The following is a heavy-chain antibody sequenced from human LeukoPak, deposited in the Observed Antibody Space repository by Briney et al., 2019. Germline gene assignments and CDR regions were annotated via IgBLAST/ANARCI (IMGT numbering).Heavy chain of an antibody. D-gene: IGHD3-3*01. V-gene: IGHV5-51*01. CDR3: ARLGKDRHYDFWSGYLFSYNWFDP. J-gene: IGHJ5*02. CDR1: GYSFTSYW. CDR2: IYPGDSDT. Sequence: GESLKISCKGSGYSFTSYWIGWVRQMPGKGLEWMGIIYPGDSDTRYSPSFQGQVTISADKSISTAYLQWSSLKASDTAMYYCARLGKDRHYDFWSGYLFSYNWFDPWGQGTLVTVSS.